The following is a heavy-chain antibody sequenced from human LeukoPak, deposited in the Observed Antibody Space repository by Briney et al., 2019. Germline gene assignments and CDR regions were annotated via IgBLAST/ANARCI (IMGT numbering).Heavy chain of an antibody. D-gene: IGHD5-18*01. CDR2: IYPGGSDI. CDR3: ARRRDERGYKDIFDI. CDR1: GYSFTTHW. J-gene: IGHJ3*02. Sequence: GESLKISCKGSGYSFTTHWIGWVRQMPGKGLELMGIIYPGGSDIRYSPSFQGQVTISADKSISTAYLQWSSLKASDTAMYYCARRRDERGYKDIFDIWGQGTMVTVSS. V-gene: IGHV5-51*01.